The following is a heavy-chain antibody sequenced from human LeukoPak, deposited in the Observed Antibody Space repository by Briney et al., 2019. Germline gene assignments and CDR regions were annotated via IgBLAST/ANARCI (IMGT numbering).Heavy chain of an antibody. CDR1: GGSFSGYY. J-gene: IGHJ4*02. CDR2: IYYSGST. D-gene: IGHD6-13*01. V-gene: IGHV4-59*01. Sequence: PSETLSLTCAVYGGSFSGYYWSWIRQPPGKGLEWIGYIYYSGSTNYNPSLKSRVTISVDTSKNQFSLKLSSVTAADTAVYYCARGAPRAAATSRPFDYWGQGTLVTVSS. CDR3: ARGAPRAAATSRPFDY.